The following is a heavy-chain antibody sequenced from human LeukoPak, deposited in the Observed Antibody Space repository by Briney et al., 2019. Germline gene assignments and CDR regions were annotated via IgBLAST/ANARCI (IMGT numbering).Heavy chain of an antibody. J-gene: IGHJ5*02. CDR2: INPNSGGT. D-gene: IGHD1-7*01. V-gene: IGHV1-2*02. Sequence: ASVKVSCKASGYTFTGYYMHWVRQAPGQGLEWMGWINPNSGGTNYAQKFQGRVTMTRDTSISTAYMELSRLRSDDTAVYYCARFNWNYVNFDPWGQGTLVTVSS. CDR1: GYTFTGYY. CDR3: ARFNWNYVNFDP.